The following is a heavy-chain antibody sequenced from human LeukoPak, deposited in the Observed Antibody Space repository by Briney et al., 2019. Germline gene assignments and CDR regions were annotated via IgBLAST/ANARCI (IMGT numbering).Heavy chain of an antibody. CDR1: GGSINSYF. CDR3: GRQGYTASYYFLDY. J-gene: IGHJ4*02. Sequence: SETLSLTCTVTGGSINSYFWGWVRQPVGKGREWIGRIYKSGTTNYNPPLKSRLTMSVDTSKNQFSLTLRSVTAADSAVYYCGRQGYTASYYFLDYWSQGSLVTVSS. V-gene: IGHV4-4*07. D-gene: IGHD1-26*01. CDR2: IYKSGTT.